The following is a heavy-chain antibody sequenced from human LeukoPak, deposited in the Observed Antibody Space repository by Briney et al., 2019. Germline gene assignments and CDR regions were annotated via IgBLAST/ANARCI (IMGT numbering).Heavy chain of an antibody. Sequence: GASLRLSCAASGFTFSNYAMSWVRQAPGKGLEWVANIKQDGGERYYVDSVRGRFTISRDNAKNSLYLEMNSLRAEDTAVYYCARARTVTYYGMDVWGKGTTVTVSS. V-gene: IGHV3-7*03. CDR2: IKQDGGER. D-gene: IGHD4-17*01. CDR3: ARARTVTYYGMDV. CDR1: GFTFSNYA. J-gene: IGHJ6*04.